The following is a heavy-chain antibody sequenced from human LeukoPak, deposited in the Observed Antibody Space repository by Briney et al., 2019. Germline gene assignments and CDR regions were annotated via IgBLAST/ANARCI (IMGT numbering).Heavy chain of an antibody. CDR2: ISGSGGST. CDR3: AKVIKGVVAGGLDY. CDR1: GFTFSSYA. J-gene: IGHJ4*02. Sequence: GGSLRLSCVASGFTFSSYAMSWVRQAPGKGLEWVSAISGSGGSTYYADSVKGRFTISRDNSENTLYLQVNSPRAEDTAVYYCAKVIKGVVAGGLDYWGQGTLVTVSS. V-gene: IGHV3-23*01. D-gene: IGHD2-15*01.